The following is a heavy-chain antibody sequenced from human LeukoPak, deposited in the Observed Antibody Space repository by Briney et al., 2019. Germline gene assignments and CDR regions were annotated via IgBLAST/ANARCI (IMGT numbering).Heavy chain of an antibody. CDR1: GFTYSSYG. Sequence: GGSLRLSCAASGFTYSSYGIHWVGQAPGKGLEGVAFIRYDGSNKNYADSVKGRFTISRDNSKNTLYLQMNSLRAEGTAVYYCAKVQQPDAFDIWGQGTMVTVSS. D-gene: IGHD6-13*01. V-gene: IGHV3-30*02. J-gene: IGHJ3*02. CDR2: IRYDGSNK. CDR3: AKVQQPDAFDI.